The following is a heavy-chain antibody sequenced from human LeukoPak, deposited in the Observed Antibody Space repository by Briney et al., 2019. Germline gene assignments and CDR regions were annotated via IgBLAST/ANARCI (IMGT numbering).Heavy chain of an antibody. D-gene: IGHD4-17*01. J-gene: IGHJ5*02. CDR3: ARDPNGDYRREMGRATNWFDP. Sequence: PGGCLRLSCAASEFTFSSYGMSWVRQAPGKGLEWVSSISGSGGSTQYADSVQGRFAISRDNSKNTLYLQMNSLRVEDTAVYFCARDPNGDYRREMGRATNWFDPWGQGTLVTVSS. CDR1: EFTFSSYG. CDR2: ISGSGGST. V-gene: IGHV3-23*01.